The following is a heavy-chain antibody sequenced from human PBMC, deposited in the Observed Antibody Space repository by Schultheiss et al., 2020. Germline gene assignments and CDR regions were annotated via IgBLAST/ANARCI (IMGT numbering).Heavy chain of an antibody. J-gene: IGHJ5*02. Sequence: GESLKISCKGSGYSFTSYWIGWVRQMPGKGLEWMGIIYPGDSDTRYSPSFQGQVTISADKSISTAYLQWSSLKASDTAMYYCARGRTLDYGDLNWFDPWGQGTLVTVSS. D-gene: IGHD4-17*01. V-gene: IGHV5-51*01. CDR1: GYSFTSYW. CDR3: ARGRTLDYGDLNWFDP. CDR2: IYPGDSDT.